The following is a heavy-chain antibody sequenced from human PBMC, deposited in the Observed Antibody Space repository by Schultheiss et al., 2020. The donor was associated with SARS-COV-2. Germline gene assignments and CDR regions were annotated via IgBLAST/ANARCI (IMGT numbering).Heavy chain of an antibody. J-gene: IGHJ4*02. CDR3: ASLHLTGYFDY. D-gene: IGHD3-9*01. CDR2: IYYSGST. V-gene: IGHV4-59*12. CDR1: GGSISSYY. Sequence: GSLRLSCTVSGGSISSYYWSWIRQPPGKGLEWIGYIYYSGSTNYNPSLKSRVTMSVDTSKNQFSLKLSSVTAADTAVYYCASLHLTGYFDYWGQGTLVTVSS.